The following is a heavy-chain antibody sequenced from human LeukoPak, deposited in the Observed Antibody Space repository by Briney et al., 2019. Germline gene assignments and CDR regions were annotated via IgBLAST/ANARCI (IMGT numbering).Heavy chain of an antibody. CDR2: INPNSGGT. CDR3: ARLVGSWDAFDI. Sequence: ASVKVSCKASGYTFTGYYMHWVRQAPGQGLEWMGWINPNSGGTNYAQKFQSRVTMTRDTSISTAYMELSRLRSDDTAVYYCARLVGSWDAFDIWGQGTMVTVSS. V-gene: IGHV1-2*02. J-gene: IGHJ3*02. CDR1: GYTFTGYY. D-gene: IGHD1-26*01.